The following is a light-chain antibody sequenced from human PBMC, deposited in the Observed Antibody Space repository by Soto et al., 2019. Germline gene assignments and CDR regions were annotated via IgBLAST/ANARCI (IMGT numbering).Light chain of an antibody. CDR1: TSDVGRYNY. Sequence: QCVLPKPASGNRFAGRGSCISRNRTTSDVGRYNYVSWYQQHPGKAPKLMIYDVSNRPSGVSNRFSGSKSGNTASLTISGLQAEDEADYYCNSYSSGSTPYVFGTGTKVTVL. CDR3: NSYSSGSTPYV. V-gene: IGLV2-14*03. CDR2: DVS. J-gene: IGLJ1*01.